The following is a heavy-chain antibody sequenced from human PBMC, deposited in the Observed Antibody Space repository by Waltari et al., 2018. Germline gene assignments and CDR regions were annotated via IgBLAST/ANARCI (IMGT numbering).Heavy chain of an antibody. CDR1: GYAFGTSW. D-gene: IGHD2-2*01. Sequence: EVQLVQSAAAVKKHVEPLKISCKGSGYAFGTSWISWVRQMPGKGLEWMGRIDPSDSTTYYSPSFQGHVTMSVDKSISTAFLNWNSLKASDTAMYFCARHVSGPTNYWGQGTQVTVSS. V-gene: IGHV5-10-1*01. CDR3: ARHVSGPTNY. J-gene: IGHJ4*02. CDR2: IDPSDSTT.